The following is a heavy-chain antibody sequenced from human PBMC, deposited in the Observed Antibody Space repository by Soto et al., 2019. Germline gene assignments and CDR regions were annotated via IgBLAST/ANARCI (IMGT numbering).Heavy chain of an antibody. D-gene: IGHD6-13*01. CDR2: ISSSSSYI. Sequence: GGSLRLSCAASGFTFSSYSMNWVRQAPGKGLEWVSSISSSSSYIYYADSVKGRFTISRDNAKNSLYLHMNSLRAEDTGVYYSVRGWDSSSWSDALDIWGQGTMVTVSS. CDR1: GFTFSSYS. J-gene: IGHJ3*02. CDR3: VRGWDSSSWSDALDI. V-gene: IGHV3-21*01.